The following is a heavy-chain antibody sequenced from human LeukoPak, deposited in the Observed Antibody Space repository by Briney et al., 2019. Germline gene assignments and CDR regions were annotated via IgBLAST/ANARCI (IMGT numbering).Heavy chain of an antibody. D-gene: IGHD6-19*01. J-gene: IGHJ4*02. CDR2: ISSSGSPI. CDR1: GFTFSDYY. V-gene: IGHV3-11*04. CDR3: ARLTLFPVAGDGGWY. Sequence: GGSLTLSCAASGFTFSDYYMSWVRQAPGKGLDWVSYISSSGSPISYADSVKGRFTISRDNDKNSLYLQMNSLRAEDTAVYYCARLTLFPVAGDGGWYWGEGTLVTVSS.